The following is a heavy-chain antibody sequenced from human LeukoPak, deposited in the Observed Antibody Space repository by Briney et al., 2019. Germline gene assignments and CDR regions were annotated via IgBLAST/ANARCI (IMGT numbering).Heavy chain of an antibody. CDR2: VRYDGSDK. D-gene: IGHD6-13*01. J-gene: IGHJ4*02. Sequence: GSLRLSCATSGFTFSSYVMNWVRQAPGKGLEWVAFVRYDGSDKYYADSVRGRFTISRDNSKNTLYLQMNTLRTEDTAVYYCAKEGVTAAGILDFWGQGTLVTVSS. CDR1: GFTFSSYV. V-gene: IGHV3-30*02. CDR3: AKEGVTAAGILDF.